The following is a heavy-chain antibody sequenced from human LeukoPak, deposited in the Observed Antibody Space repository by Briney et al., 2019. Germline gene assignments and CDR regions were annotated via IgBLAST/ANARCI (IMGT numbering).Heavy chain of an antibody. J-gene: IGHJ4*02. CDR1: RFTVSSSY. CDR2: IDSGGYT. Sequence: GGSLRLSCAASRFTVSSSYMNWVRQAPGKGLEWVSLIDSGGYTYYADSVKGRFTISRDNSKNTLYLQMSSLRVEDTAVYYCARGGSGWYTFDSWGQGTLVTVSS. CDR3: ARGGSGWYTFDS. D-gene: IGHD6-19*01. V-gene: IGHV3-66*01.